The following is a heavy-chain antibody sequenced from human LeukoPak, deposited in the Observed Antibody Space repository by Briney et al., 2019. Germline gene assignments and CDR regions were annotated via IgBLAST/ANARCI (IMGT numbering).Heavy chain of an antibody. D-gene: IGHD6-13*01. CDR2: IYSGGST. V-gene: IGHV3-53*01. CDR1: GFTVSSNY. J-gene: IGHJ6*03. Sequence: EPGGSLRLSCAASGFTVSSNYMSWVRQAPGKGLEWVSVIYSGGSTYYADSVKGRFTISRDNSKNTLYLQMDSLRAEDTAVYYCARVSSSWPYYYYYYMGVWGKGTTVTVSS. CDR3: ARVSSSWPYYYYYYMGV.